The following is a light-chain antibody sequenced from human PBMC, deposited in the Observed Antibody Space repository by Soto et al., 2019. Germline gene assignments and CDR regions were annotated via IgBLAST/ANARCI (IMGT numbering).Light chain of an antibody. CDR1: QSLLSNSNKKNY. Sequence: DIVMTQSPDCLTVSLGERSTINCKSSQSLLSNSNKKNYLAWYQQKPGQPPKLLIYWTSTRESGVPDRFTGSGSGTDFTLTISSLQAEDVAVYFCQQYYTGRTFGQGTRVEIK. J-gene: IGKJ1*01. CDR3: QQYYTGRT. CDR2: WTS. V-gene: IGKV4-1*01.